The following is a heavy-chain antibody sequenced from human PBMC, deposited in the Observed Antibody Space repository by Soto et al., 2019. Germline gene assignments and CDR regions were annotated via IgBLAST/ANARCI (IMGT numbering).Heavy chain of an antibody. CDR3: ARGVGQCLLNDALWYGMAV. V-gene: IGHV3-53*04. J-gene: IGHJ6*02. D-gene: IGHD3-16*01. Sequence: EVQLVESGGGLVQPGGSLRLSCAASGFTVSSNYMSWVRQAPGKGLEWVSVIYSGGSTYYADSVKGRFTISRHNSKNTLYLQMNSLRAEDTAVYYCARGVGQCLLNDALWYGMAVWGQGTTVTVSS. CDR1: GFTVSSNY. CDR2: IYSGGST.